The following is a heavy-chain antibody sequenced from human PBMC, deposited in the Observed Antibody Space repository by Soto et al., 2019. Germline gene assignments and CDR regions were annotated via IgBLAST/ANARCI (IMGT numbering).Heavy chain of an antibody. CDR1: GFDFSVCE. V-gene: IGHV3-48*03. CDR2: ISTSGSTV. D-gene: IGHD1-1*01. CDR3: GTVAKRVGSRKFDP. J-gene: IGHJ4*01. Sequence: EGHLVESGGDLVQPGGSLRLSCSASGFDFSVCEMIWVRQVLGKGLEWISYISTSGSTVHYADSVQGRFTVSRDNAKNSLFLNRNGRRVDGTAVFFCGTVAKRVGSRKFDPWGQGTLVTVPS.